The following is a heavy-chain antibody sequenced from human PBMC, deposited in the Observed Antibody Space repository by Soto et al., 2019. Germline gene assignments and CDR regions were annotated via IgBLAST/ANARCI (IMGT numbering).Heavy chain of an antibody. V-gene: IGHV1-2*04. CDR1: GYTFTGYY. CDR3: ARAYGDPTHYYGMDV. CDR2: INPNSGGT. D-gene: IGHD4-17*01. J-gene: IGHJ6*02. Sequence: ASVKVSCQASGYTFTGYYMHWVRQAPGQGLEWMGWINPNSGGTNYAQKFQGWVTMTRDTSISTAYMELSRLRSDDTAVYYCARAYGDPTHYYGMDVWGQGTTVTVSS.